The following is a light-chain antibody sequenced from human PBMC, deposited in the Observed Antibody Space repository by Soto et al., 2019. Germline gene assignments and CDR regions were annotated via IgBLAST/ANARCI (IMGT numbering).Light chain of an antibody. CDR2: EVS. V-gene: IGLV2-23*02. Sequence: QSALTQTASVSGSPGQSITISCTGTSSDVGSYNLVSWYQQHPGKAPKLMIYEVSKRPSGVSNRFSGSKSGNTASLTISGLQAEDEADYYCCSYAGSSTSHVVFGGGTKVTVL. J-gene: IGLJ2*01. CDR3: CSYAGSSTSHVV. CDR1: SSDVGSYNL.